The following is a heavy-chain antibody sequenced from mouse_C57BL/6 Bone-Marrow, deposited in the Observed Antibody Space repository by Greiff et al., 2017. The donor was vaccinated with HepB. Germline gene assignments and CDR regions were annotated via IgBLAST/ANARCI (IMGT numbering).Heavy chain of an antibody. CDR1: GYTFTSYW. D-gene: IGHD3-1*01. CDR2: IDPSDSYT. V-gene: IGHV1-69*01. Sequence: QVQLKQPGAELVMPGASVKLSCKASGYTFTSYWMHWVKQRPGQGLEWIGEIDPSDSYTNYNQKFKGKSTLTVDKSSSTAYMQLSSLTSEDSAVYYCARSGYWGQGTTLTVSS. CDR3: ARSGY. J-gene: IGHJ2*01.